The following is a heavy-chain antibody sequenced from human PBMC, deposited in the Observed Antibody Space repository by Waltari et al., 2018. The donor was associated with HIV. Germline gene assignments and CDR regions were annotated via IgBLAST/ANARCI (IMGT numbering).Heavy chain of an antibody. V-gene: IGHV3-21*01. D-gene: IGHD1-26*01. J-gene: IGHJ4*02. CDR2: ISSSSSYI. Sequence: EVQLVESGGGLVKPGGSLRLSCAASGFTFSSYSMNWFRQAPGKGLEWVSSISSSSSYIYYADSVKGRFTISRDNAKNSLYLQMNSLRAEDTAVYYCARDFGRGARHFDYWGQGTLVTVSS. CDR1: GFTFSSYS. CDR3: ARDFGRGARHFDY.